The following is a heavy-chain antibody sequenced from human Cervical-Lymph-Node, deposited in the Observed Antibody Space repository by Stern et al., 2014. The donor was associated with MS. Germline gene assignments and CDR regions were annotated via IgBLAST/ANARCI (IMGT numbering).Heavy chain of an antibody. CDR2: INPKNGLT. D-gene: IGHD3-3*01. J-gene: IGHJ4*02. Sequence: QVQLLESGAEVKMPGASVKVSCKASGYTFTGYYLHWVRQAPGQGLEWLGWINPKNGLTKFAQKFQGWVTMTRDTSISTARMELSRLTSDDTAIYYCVTSLRVSYFDFWGQGTVVTVSS. CDR3: VTSLRVSYFDF. CDR1: GYTFTGYY. V-gene: IGHV1-2*04.